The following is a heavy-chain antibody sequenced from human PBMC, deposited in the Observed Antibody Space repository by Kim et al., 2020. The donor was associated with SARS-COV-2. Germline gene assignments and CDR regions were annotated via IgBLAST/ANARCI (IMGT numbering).Heavy chain of an antibody. CDR3: ARAPPVVPTAILFTH. V-gene: IGHV1-2*02. Sequence: ASVKVSCKASGYTFTDFYMHWVRQAPGQGLEWMGWINPNSGGTNYAQNFQGRVTMTRDTSISTAYMELSSLRFDDTAVYYCARAPPVVPTAILFTHWGQGALVTVTS. J-gene: IGHJ4*02. CDR2: INPNSGGT. CDR1: GYTFTDFY. D-gene: IGHD2-2*01.